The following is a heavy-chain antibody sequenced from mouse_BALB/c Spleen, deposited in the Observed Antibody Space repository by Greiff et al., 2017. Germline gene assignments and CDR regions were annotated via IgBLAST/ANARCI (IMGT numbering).Heavy chain of an antibody. CDR3: ARWGKGIYYGGAMDY. Sequence: VQLKQSGPELVKPGASVKIPCKASGYTFTDYNMDWVKQSHGKSLEWIGDINPNNGGTIYNQKFKGKATLTVDKSSSTAYMELRSLTSEDTAVYYCARWGKGIYYGGAMDYWGQGTSVTVSS. D-gene: IGHD2-1*01. CDR1: GYTFTDYN. J-gene: IGHJ4*01. V-gene: IGHV1-18*01. CDR2: INPNNGGT.